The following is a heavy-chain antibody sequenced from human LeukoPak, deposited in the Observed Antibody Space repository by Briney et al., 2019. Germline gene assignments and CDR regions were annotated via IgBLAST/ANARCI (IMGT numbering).Heavy chain of an antibody. J-gene: IGHJ2*01. Sequence: SETLSLTCTVSGGSISSSSYYWGWIRQPPGKGLEWIGSIYYSGSTYYNPSLKSRVTISVDTSKNQFSLKLSSVTAADTAVYYCARMIAPDIVVSGYFDLWGRGTLVTVSS. D-gene: IGHD2-15*01. CDR3: ARMIAPDIVVSGYFDL. CDR2: IYYSGST. V-gene: IGHV4-39*07. CDR1: GGSISSSSYY.